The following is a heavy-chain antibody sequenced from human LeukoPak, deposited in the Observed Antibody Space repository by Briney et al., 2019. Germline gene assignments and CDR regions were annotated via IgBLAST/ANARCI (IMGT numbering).Heavy chain of an antibody. CDR3: ATKQWLAPPPDS. CDR1: AFTFSKYW. CDR2: LNTGANGT. V-gene: IGHV3-74*01. D-gene: IGHD6-19*01. Sequence: GGSLRLSCAAPAFTFSKYWMLWVRQAPGEGMESDSPLNTGANGTTYADSVEGRFTAPTDNADNTMFLQMNSVRAEDTAVYYCATKQWLAPPPDSWGQGTPVTVS. J-gene: IGHJ4*02.